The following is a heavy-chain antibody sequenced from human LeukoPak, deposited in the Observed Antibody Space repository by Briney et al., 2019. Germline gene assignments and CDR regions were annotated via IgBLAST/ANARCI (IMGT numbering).Heavy chain of an antibody. D-gene: IGHD3-22*01. CDR1: GGSLSSSSYY. Sequence: SETLSLTCTVSGGSLSSSSYYWGWIRQPPGRGLEWIGSIYYSGSTYYNPSLKSRVTISGDTSKNQFSLKLSSVTAAHTAVYYCARARRAQYDSSGYYYGFDYWGQGTLVSLSS. V-gene: IGHV4-39*07. J-gene: IGHJ4*02. CDR2: IYYSGST. CDR3: ARARRAQYDSSGYYYGFDY.